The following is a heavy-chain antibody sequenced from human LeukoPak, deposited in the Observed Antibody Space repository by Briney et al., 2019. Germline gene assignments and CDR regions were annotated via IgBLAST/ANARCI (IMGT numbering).Heavy chain of an antibody. D-gene: IGHD3-3*01. CDR2: MNPNSGNT. CDR1: GYTFTSYD. J-gene: IGHJ4*02. Sequence: ASVKVSCKASGYTFTSYDINWVRQATGQGLEWMGWMNPNSGNTGYAQKLQGRVTMTRNTPISTAYMELSSLRSEDTAVYYCARGNTGRFWSGSYYFDYWGQGTLVTVSS. V-gene: IGHV1-8*01. CDR3: ARGNTGRFWSGSYYFDY.